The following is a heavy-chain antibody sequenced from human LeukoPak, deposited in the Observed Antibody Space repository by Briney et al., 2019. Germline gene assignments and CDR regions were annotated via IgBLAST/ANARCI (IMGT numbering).Heavy chain of an antibody. V-gene: IGHV4-59*01. CDR3: ARGGNYWPQWWFDP. CDR1: GGSISTYY. J-gene: IGHJ5*02. Sequence: PSETLSLTCTVSGGSISTYYWSWIRQPPGKGLEWIGYIYYTGSTSYNPSHKSRVTMSLDASKNQFSLELNSVTPADTAVYYCARGGNYWPQWWFDPWGRGTLVSVSS. CDR2: IYYTGST. D-gene: IGHD1-26*01.